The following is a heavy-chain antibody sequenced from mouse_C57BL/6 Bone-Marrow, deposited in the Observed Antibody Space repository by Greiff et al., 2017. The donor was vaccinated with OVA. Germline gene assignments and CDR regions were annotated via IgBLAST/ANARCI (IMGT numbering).Heavy chain of an antibody. Sequence: VKLMESGGGLVQPKGSLKLSCAASGFSFNTYAMNWVRQAPGKGLEWVARIRSKSNNYATYYADSVKDRFTISRDDSESMLYLQMNNLKTEDTAMYYCVRRGYGNPFAYWGQGTLVTVSA. J-gene: IGHJ3*01. D-gene: IGHD2-10*02. CDR2: IRSKSNNYAT. CDR1: GFSFNTYA. CDR3: VRRGYGNPFAY. V-gene: IGHV10-1*01.